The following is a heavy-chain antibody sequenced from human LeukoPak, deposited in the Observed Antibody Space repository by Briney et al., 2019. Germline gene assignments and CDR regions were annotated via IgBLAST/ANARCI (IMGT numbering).Heavy chain of an antibody. CDR1: GFTFGDYA. Sequence: PGGSLRLSCTASGFTFGDYAMSWFRQAPGKGLEWVGFIRSKAYGGTTGYAASVKGRFTISRDDSKSIAYLQMNSLKTEDTAVYYCTREYYYDSSGPHNWGQGTLVTVSS. D-gene: IGHD3-22*01. V-gene: IGHV3-49*03. J-gene: IGHJ4*02. CDR2: IRSKAYGGTT. CDR3: TREYYYDSSGPHN.